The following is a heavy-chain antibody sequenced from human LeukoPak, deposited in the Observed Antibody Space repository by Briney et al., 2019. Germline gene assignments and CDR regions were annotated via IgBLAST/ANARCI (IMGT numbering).Heavy chain of an antibody. J-gene: IGHJ4*02. CDR1: GFTFGDYA. CDR3: TVEGWQQLPTGDYFDY. D-gene: IGHD6-13*01. CDR2: IRSKAYGGTT. V-gene: IGHV3-49*04. Sequence: AGGSLRLSCTVSGFTFGDYAMSWVRQAPGKGLEWVGFIRSKAYGGTTEYAASVKGRFTISRDDSKSIAYLQMNSLKTEDTAVYYCTVEGWQQLPTGDYFDYWGQGTLVTVSS.